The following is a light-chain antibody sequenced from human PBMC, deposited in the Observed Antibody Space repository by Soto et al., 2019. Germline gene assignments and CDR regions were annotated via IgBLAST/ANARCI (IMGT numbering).Light chain of an antibody. J-gene: IGLJ2*01. CDR3: QSYDSSNVV. CDR1: SGSIASNY. V-gene: IGLV6-57*02. CDR2: EDN. Sequence: LTQPHSVSESPGKTVTISCTGSSGSIASNYVQWYQQRPGSAPTTVIYEDNQRPSGVPDRFSGSIDSSSNSASLTISGLKTEDEADYYCQSYDSSNVVFGGGTKVTVL.